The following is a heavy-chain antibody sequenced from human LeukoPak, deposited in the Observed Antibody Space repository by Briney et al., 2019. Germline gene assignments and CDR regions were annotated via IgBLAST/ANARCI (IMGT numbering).Heavy chain of an antibody. V-gene: IGHV3-53*01. CDR2: IFNGGST. J-gene: IGHJ4*02. CDR3: AREAVTRSYSDH. Sequence: PGGSLRLSCAASGFTVSSNYMSWVRQAPGKGLEWVSIIFNGGSTYYADSVKGRFTISRDNSKNTLYLQMNSLRAEDTAVFYCAREAVTRSYSDHWGQGTLVTVSS. D-gene: IGHD4-17*01. CDR1: GFTVSSNY.